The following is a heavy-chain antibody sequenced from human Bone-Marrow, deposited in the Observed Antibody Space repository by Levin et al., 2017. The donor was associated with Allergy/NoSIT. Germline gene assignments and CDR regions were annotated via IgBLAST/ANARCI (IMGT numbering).Heavy chain of an antibody. J-gene: IGHJ4*02. CDR1: GFTFDDYA. CDR2: ISWNSGSI. D-gene: IGHD2-21*02. V-gene: IGHV3-9*01. CDR3: AKEAVTGGFDY. Sequence: GGSLRLSCVGSGFTFDDYAMHWVRQAPGKGLEWVSGISWNSGSIGYADSVKGRFTISRDNAKNSLYLQMNSLRPEDTAVYYCAKEAVTGGFDYWGQGTLVTVSS.